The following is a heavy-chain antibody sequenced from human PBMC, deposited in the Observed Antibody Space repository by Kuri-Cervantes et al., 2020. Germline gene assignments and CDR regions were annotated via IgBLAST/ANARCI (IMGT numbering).Heavy chain of an antibody. CDR2: INHSGST. V-gene: IGHV4-34*01. Sequence: ESLKISCAASGFTFSSYSMNWVRQPPGKGLEWLGEINHSGSTTLKSRVTISVDTSKNQFSLNLSSVAAADTAVYYCARPIYYGSGSYAFWSQGTLVTVSS. CDR3: ARPIYYGSGSYAF. J-gene: IGHJ4*02. CDR1: GFTFSSYS. D-gene: IGHD3-10*01.